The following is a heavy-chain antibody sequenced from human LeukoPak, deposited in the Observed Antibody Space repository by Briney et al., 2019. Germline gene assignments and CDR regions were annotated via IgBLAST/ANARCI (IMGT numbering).Heavy chain of an antibody. J-gene: IGHJ5*02. D-gene: IGHD3-16*01. Sequence: RASVTVSCMVSVYTLTELSMHWVRQAPGKGLEWMGGFDPKDGETIYAQKFPGRLTMTEDTSTDTAYMELSSLRSEDTAVYYCARGGSGSWGQGTLVTVSS. V-gene: IGHV1-24*01. CDR1: VYTLTELS. CDR2: FDPKDGET. CDR3: ARGGSGS.